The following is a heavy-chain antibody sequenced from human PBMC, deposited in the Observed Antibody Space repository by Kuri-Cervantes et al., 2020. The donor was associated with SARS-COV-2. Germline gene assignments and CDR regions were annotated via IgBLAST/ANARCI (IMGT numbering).Heavy chain of an antibody. V-gene: IGHV3-66*01. CDR3: ARELSGWDSYYFYYMDV. CDR1: GFTFSSYA. Sequence: GGSLRLSCAASGFTFSSYAMSWVRQAPGKGLEWVSIIFAGGSTYYADSVKGRFTISRDNSKNTVDLQMNSLRVEDMAVYYCARELSGWDSYYFYYMDVWGKGTTVTVSS. J-gene: IGHJ6*03. D-gene: IGHD6-19*01. CDR2: IFAGGST.